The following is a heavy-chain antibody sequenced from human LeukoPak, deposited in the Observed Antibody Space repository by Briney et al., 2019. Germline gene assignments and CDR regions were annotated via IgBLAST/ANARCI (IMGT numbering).Heavy chain of an antibody. CDR1: GGSISSSGYY. CDR2: IYYSGST. J-gene: IGHJ5*02. CDR3: ARHEYSGSYYGLSWFDP. V-gene: IGHV4-39*01. D-gene: IGHD1-26*01. Sequence: PSETLSLTCTVSGGSISSSGYYWGWIRQPPGKGLEWIASIYYSGSTYYNSSLKSRVTISVDTSKNQLSLKLSSLPAADTAVYYCARHEYSGSYYGLSWFDPWGQGTLVTVSS.